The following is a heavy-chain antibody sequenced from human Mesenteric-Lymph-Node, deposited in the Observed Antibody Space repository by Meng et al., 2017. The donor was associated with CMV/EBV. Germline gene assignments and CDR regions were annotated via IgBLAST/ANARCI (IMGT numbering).Heavy chain of an antibody. J-gene: IGHJ4*02. Sequence: ASVKVSCKASGYTFTSYGISWVRQAPGQGLEWMGWISAYNGNTNYAQKLQGRVTMTTDTSTSTAYMELRSLRSEDTAVYYCARGKYQLPLRFTDLDYWGQGTLVTVSS. V-gene: IGHV1-18*01. D-gene: IGHD2-2*01. CDR2: ISAYNGNT. CDR1: GYTFTSYG. CDR3: ARGKYQLPLRFTDLDY.